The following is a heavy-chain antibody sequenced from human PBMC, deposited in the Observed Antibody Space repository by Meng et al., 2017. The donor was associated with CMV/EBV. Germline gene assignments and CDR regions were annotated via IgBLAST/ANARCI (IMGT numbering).Heavy chain of an antibody. CDR3: ARGRMGH. J-gene: IGHJ4*02. CDR1: GSTSSSYS. D-gene: IGHD5-24*01. Sequence: GGPLRPSCAASGSTSSSYSLNWVRQAPGKGLEWVSSISSSSSYIYYADSVKGRFTISRDNAKNSLYLQMNSLRAEDTAVFYCARGRMGHWGQGTLVPVS. V-gene: IGHV3-21*01. CDR2: ISSSSSYI.